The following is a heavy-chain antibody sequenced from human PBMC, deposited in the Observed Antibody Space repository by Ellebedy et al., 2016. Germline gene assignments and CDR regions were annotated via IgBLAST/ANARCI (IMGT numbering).Heavy chain of an antibody. Sequence: ASVEVSCXASGYTFTSYGISWVRQAPGQGLEWMGWISAYNGNTNYAQKLQGRVTMTTDTSTSTAYMELRSLRSDDTAVYYCARDGSGSYRYYFDYWGQGTLFTVSS. CDR2: ISAYNGNT. CDR1: GYTFTSYG. D-gene: IGHD3-10*01. J-gene: IGHJ4*02. V-gene: IGHV1-18*01. CDR3: ARDGSGSYRYYFDY.